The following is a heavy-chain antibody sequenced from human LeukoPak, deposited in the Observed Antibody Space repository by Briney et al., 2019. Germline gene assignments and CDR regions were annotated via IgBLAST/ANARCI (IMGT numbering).Heavy chain of an antibody. CDR2: IDPSDSYT. Sequence: GESLKISCKGSGYSFTSYWISWVRQMPGKGLEWMGRIDPSDSYTNYSPSFQGHVTISADKSISTAYLQWSSLKASVTAMYYCARSGTCNWNDGYGMDVWGKGTTVTVSS. V-gene: IGHV5-10-1*01. D-gene: IGHD1-1*01. CDR3: ARSGTCNWNDGYGMDV. CDR1: GYSFTSYW. J-gene: IGHJ6*04.